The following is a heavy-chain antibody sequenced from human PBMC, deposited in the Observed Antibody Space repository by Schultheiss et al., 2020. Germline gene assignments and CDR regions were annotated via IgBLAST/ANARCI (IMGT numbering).Heavy chain of an antibody. CDR2: ISYDGSNK. V-gene: IGHV3-30*18. D-gene: IGHD3-10*01. Sequence: GGSLRLSCAASGFTFSSYGMHWVRQAPGKGLEWVAVISYDGSNKYYADSVKGRFTISRDNSKNTLYLQMNSLRAEDTAVYYCAKDGVALLWFGEGINWFDPWGQGTLVTVSS. CDR3: AKDGVALLWFGEGINWFDP. CDR1: GFTFSSYG. J-gene: IGHJ5*02.